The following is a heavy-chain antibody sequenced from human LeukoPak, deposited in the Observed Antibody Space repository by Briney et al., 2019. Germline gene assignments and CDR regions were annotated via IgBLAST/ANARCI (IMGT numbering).Heavy chain of an antibody. J-gene: IGHJ4*02. CDR2: IYYSGST. CDR3: ARYLDY. Sequence: SETLSPTCTVSGGSFSSYYWSWIRQPPGKGLEWIGYIYYSGSTNYNPSFKSRVTISADTSRNQFSLKLTSVTSADTAVYYCARYLDYWGQGILVTVSS. D-gene: IGHD3-9*01. V-gene: IGHV4-59*01. CDR1: GGSFSSYY.